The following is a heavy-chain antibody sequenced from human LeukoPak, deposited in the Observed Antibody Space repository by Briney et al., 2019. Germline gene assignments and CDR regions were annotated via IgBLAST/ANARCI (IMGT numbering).Heavy chain of an antibody. J-gene: IGHJ4*02. D-gene: IGHD3-22*01. CDR2: IIPILCIA. V-gene: IGHV1-69*04. Sequence: SVNVSCKASVGTFSSYAISWVRQAPGQGRECMGRIIPILCIANYAQKFQGRVTITADKSTSTAYTELSSLRSEDTAVYYCARDLTYYDSSGYYLEGPSYYFDYWGQGTLVTVSS. CDR3: ARDLTYYDSSGYYLEGPSYYFDY. CDR1: VGTFSSYA.